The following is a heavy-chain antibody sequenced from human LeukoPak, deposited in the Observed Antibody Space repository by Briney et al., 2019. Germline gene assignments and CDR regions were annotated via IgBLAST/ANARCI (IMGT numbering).Heavy chain of an antibody. CDR3: ARGRFSGPDAY. Sequence: GGSLRLSCAVSEFSVSSNYMNWVRQAPGKGLEWVSVIYSGGATYYADSVRGRFTICRDNSKNMVSLQMTSLGAEDTAVYYCARGRFSGPDAYWSQGTLVTVSS. D-gene: IGHD6-19*01. CDR1: EFSVSSNY. CDR2: IYSGGAT. V-gene: IGHV3-53*01. J-gene: IGHJ4*02.